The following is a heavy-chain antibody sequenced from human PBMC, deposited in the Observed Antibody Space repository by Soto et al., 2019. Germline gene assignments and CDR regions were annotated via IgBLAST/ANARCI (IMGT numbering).Heavy chain of an antibody. CDR1: GYTFNTYY. D-gene: IGHD2-21*02. CDR3: ARGGHIAVVTASFDE. J-gene: IGHJ4*02. Sequence: ASVKVSCKPSGYTFNTYYLHWVRQAPGQALEWMGVIHPSGGGTTYAQKFLGRVTVTRDTSTSTVFMELSSLRSDDTAVYYCARGGHIAVVTASFDEWGEGTLVTVSS. V-gene: IGHV1-46*02. CDR2: IHPSGGGT.